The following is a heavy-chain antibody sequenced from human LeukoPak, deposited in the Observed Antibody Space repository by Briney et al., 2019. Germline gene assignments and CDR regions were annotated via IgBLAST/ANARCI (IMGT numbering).Heavy chain of an antibody. Sequence: ASVKVSCKASGYSFSVYSIDWVRQAPGQGLEWVGTINPNGGTTSFAQKFQGRVTFTRDMSTNTVSMELRSLRPEDTAVYFCAREGGTREYNGDTWRHFFDFWGQGTLVTVSA. CDR3: AREGGTREYNGDTWRHFFDF. V-gene: IGHV1-46*01. CDR2: INPNGGTT. J-gene: IGHJ4*02. CDR1: GYSFSVYS. D-gene: IGHD4-17*01.